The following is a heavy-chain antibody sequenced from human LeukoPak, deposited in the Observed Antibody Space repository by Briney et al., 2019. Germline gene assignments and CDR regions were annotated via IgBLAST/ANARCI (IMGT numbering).Heavy chain of an antibody. V-gene: IGHV3-21*01. D-gene: IGHD2-2*01. CDR1: GFTFSSYS. CDR3: ASPPGWKGGYCSSTSCYAGY. Sequence: GGSLRLSCAASGFTFSSYSMNWVRQAPGKGLEGISPISSSSSYIYYADSVKGRFTISRENAKNSLYLQMNSLRAEDTAVYYWASPPGWKGGYCSSTSCYAGYWGQGTLVTVSS. J-gene: IGHJ4*02. CDR2: ISSSSSYI.